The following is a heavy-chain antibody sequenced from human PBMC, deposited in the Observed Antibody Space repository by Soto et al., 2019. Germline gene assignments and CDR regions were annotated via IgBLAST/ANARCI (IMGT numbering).Heavy chain of an antibody. V-gene: IGHV4-31*03. CDR1: GFSIISVGYY. Sequence: SETLSLTCTFSGFSIISVGYYWSWIRQHPGKGLEWIGYIYYSGSTYYNPSLKSRVTISVDTSKNQFSLKLSSVTAADTAVYYCARLLLGPYYYYYGMDVWVQGSTVTGSS. CDR3: ARLLLGPYYYYYGMDV. CDR2: IYYSGST. D-gene: IGHD2-8*02. J-gene: IGHJ6*02.